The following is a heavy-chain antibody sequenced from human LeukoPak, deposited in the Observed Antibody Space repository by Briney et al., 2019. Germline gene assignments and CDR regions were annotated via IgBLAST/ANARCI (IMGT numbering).Heavy chain of an antibody. CDR3: ARRRVYSSSGEFDF. CDR1: GGSISGYY. Sequence: SETLSLTCTVSGGSISGYYWSWIRQPPGKGLEWIGYIHYSGTTNYNPSLKSRVTISLDTSRNQFSLKLRSVTTADTAVYYCARRRVYSSSGEFDFWGQGTLVTVSS. D-gene: IGHD5-12*01. CDR2: IHYSGTT. J-gene: IGHJ4*02. V-gene: IGHV4-59*01.